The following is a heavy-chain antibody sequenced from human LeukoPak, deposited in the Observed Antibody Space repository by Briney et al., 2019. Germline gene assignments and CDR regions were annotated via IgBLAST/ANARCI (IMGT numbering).Heavy chain of an antibody. CDR2: ISSSSSYI. CDR3: ARVSGYDWDDYYYMDV. D-gene: IGHD5-12*01. J-gene: IGHJ6*03. Sequence: PGGSLRLSCAASAFTFSSYTINWVRQVPGKGLEWLSSISSSSSYIYYADSVKGRFTISRDNAKNSLYLQMNSLRAEDTAVYYCARVSGYDWDDYYYMDVWGKGTTVTVSS. CDR1: AFTFSSYT. V-gene: IGHV3-21*01.